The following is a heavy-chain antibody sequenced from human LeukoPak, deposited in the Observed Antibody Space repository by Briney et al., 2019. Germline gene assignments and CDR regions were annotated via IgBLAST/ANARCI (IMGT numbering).Heavy chain of an antibody. CDR2: INPNSGGT. J-gene: IGHJ5*02. CDR3: ARPAYYYGSGSYYH. D-gene: IGHD3-10*01. Sequence: ASVNVSCKASGYTFTGYYMHWVRQAPGQGLEWMGWINPNSGGTNYAQKFQGRVTMTRNTSISTAYMELSSLRSEDTAVYYCARPAYYYGSGSYYHWGQGTLVTVSS. CDR1: GYTFTGYY. V-gene: IGHV1-2*02.